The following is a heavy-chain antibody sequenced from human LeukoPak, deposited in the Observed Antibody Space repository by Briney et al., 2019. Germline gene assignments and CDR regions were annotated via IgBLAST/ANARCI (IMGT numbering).Heavy chain of an antibody. CDR3: ARGYYDFWSGYPRHHYYYYGMDV. CDR2: INHSGST. J-gene: IGHJ6*02. CDR1: GGSFSGYY. V-gene: IGHV4-34*01. D-gene: IGHD3-3*01. Sequence: PSETLSLTCAVYGGSFSGYYWSWIRQPPGKGLEWIGEINHSGSTNYNPSLKSRVTISVDTSKNQFPLKLSSVTAADTAVYYCARGYYDFWSGYPRHHYYYYGMDVWGQGTTVTVSS.